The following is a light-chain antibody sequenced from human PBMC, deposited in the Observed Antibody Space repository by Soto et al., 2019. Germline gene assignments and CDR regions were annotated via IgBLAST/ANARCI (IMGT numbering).Light chain of an antibody. Sequence: QSVLTQPPSASGSPGQSVTISCTGTSSDVGAYNYVSWYQQHPGKAPKLMFYDVSKRPSGVPYRFSGSKSGNAASLTVSGLQGEDEADYYCSSYAGSSWVFGGGTKLTVL. V-gene: IGLV2-8*01. CDR1: SSDVGAYNY. CDR2: DVS. J-gene: IGLJ3*02. CDR3: SSYAGSSWV.